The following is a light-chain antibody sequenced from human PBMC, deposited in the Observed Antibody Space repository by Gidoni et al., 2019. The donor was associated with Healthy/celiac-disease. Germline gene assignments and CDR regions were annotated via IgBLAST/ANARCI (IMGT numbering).Light chain of an antibody. CDR1: QSISSY. Sequence: DIQMTQSPSSLSASVGDRVTITCRASQSISSYLNWYQQKPGKAPKILIYAASSLQSGVPSRFSGSGSGKDFTLNISSLQPEDFATYYCQQSYSTPRSFGQGTKLEIK. CDR3: QQSYSTPRS. J-gene: IGKJ2*04. V-gene: IGKV1-39*01. CDR2: AAS.